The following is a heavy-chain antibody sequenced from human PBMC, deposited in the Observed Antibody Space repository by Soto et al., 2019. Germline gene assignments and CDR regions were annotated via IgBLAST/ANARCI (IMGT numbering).Heavy chain of an antibody. D-gene: IGHD3-3*01. CDR3: ARGLVTIFGLVGPYFDY. V-gene: IGHV1-8*01. CDR2: MNPNSGNT. Sequence: ASVKVSCKASGYTFTSYDINWVRQATGQGLEWMGWMNPNSGNTGYAQKFQGRVTMTRNTSISTAYMELSSLRSEDTAVYYCARGLVTIFGLVGPYFDYWGQGTLVTVSS. J-gene: IGHJ4*02. CDR1: GYTFTSYD.